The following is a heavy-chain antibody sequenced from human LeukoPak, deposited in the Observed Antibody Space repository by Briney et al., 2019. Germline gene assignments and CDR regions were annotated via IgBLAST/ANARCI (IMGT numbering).Heavy chain of an antibody. Sequence: PGGSLRLSCAASGFTFSTYAMGWVRQAPGKGREWVSSIKRGGGDPFYADSVKGRFTISRDNSKNTLFLQLNSLRAEDTAVYYCAKGGHDFNPFYWWGQGTLVTVSS. J-gene: IGHJ4*02. CDR1: GFTFSTYA. CDR2: IKRGGGDP. V-gene: IGHV3-23*01. D-gene: IGHD2-21*02. CDR3: AKGGHDFNPFYW.